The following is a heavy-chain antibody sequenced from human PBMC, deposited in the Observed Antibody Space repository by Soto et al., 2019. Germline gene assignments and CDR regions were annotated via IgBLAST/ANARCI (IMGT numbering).Heavy chain of an antibody. CDR3: ARVSSSWYKDYFDY. CDR1: GGTFSNYA. CDR2: IIPIFGTT. D-gene: IGHD6-13*01. Sequence: QVQLVQSGAEVKKPGSSVKVSCKASGGTFSNYAISWVRQAPGQGLEWMGGIIPIFGTTNYAQRSQGRVTITADESTSTAYMELSRLRSEDTAVYYCARVSSSWYKDYFDYWGQGTLVTVSS. V-gene: IGHV1-69*12. J-gene: IGHJ4*02.